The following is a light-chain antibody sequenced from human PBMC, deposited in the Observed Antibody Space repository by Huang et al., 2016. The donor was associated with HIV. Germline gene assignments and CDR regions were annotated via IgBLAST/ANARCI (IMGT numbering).Light chain of an antibody. J-gene: IGKJ1*01. CDR2: WES. CDR3: HQYYSTLRT. Sequence: DIVMTQSPDSLAVSLGERATINCKSSPSVLYSSKNKNYLAWYQQKPGQPPKLLIYWESTRESGVPDRFSGSGSGTDFTLTISSLQAEDVAVYYCHQYYSTLRTFGQGTKVEIK. CDR1: PSVLYSSKNKNY. V-gene: IGKV4-1*01.